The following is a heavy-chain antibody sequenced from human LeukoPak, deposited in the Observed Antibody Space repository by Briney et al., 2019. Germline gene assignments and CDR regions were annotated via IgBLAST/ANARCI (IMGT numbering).Heavy chain of an antibody. D-gene: IGHD3/OR15-3a*01. J-gene: IGHJ3*02. Sequence: ASVKVSCKASGYTFTTYTINWVRQAPGQGLEWMGWINTNTWNPTYAQGFTGRFVFSLDTSVSTAYLQIGSLKAEDTAVYYCARGMLDPPPPTFDIWGQGTMVTVSS. V-gene: IGHV7-4-1*01. CDR3: ARGMLDPPPPTFDI. CDR1: GYTFTTYT. CDR2: INTNTWNP.